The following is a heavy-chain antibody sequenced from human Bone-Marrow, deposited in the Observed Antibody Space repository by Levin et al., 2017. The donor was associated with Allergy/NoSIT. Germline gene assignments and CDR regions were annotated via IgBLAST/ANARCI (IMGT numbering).Heavy chain of an antibody. Sequence: RAGGSLRLSCAGSGFSFNSYWMTWVRQAPGKGLEWVANIREDGGQKDYVDSVEGRFTISRDNAKKSLYLQMDSLRTEDTAVYYCARFSSGGFYGGRFDYWGQGTLVTVSS. CDR2: IREDGGQK. CDR3: ARFSSGGFYGGRFDY. V-gene: IGHV3-7*01. CDR1: GFSFNSYW. J-gene: IGHJ4*02. D-gene: IGHD2-15*01.